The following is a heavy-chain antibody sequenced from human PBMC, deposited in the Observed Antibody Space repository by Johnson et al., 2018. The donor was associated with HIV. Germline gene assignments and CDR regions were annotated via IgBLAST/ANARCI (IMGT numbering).Heavy chain of an antibody. CDR2: ISYDGGTT. Sequence: QMLLVESGGGVVQPARSLRLSCAASGFSFSNYAIHWVRQAPGKGLECVAAISYDGGTTYYSDSVKGRFTISRDNSKNTLYLQINSLRPEDMAVYYCARLPSGYSRDDLDIWGQGTMVTVSS. CDR1: GFSFSNYA. V-gene: IGHV3-30-3*01. J-gene: IGHJ3*02. CDR3: ARLPSGYSRDDLDI. D-gene: IGHD5-18*01.